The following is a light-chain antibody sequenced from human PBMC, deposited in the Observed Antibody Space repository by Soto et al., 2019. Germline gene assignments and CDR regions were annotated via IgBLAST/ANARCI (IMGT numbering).Light chain of an antibody. CDR1: QSVAIN. CDR3: QHYNSWPWT. J-gene: IGKJ1*01. V-gene: IGKV3-15*01. CDR2: GTS. Sequence: EIVMTQSPATLSVSPGEGATLSCRASQSVAINLAWYQQRPGQAPRLLIFGTSTRATGIPARFSGSGSGTEFTLTISSLQSEDFATYFCQHYNSWPWTFGQGTKVEV.